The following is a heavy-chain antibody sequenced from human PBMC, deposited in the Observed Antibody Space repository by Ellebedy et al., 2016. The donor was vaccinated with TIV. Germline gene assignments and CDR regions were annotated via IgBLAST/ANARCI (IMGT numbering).Heavy chain of an antibody. D-gene: IGHD2/OR15-2a*01. V-gene: IGHV4-4*07. CDR3: AREDLLEYCTSSGYNLSVYYFDL. CDR2: IYTNGST. CDR1: GDSIISYY. J-gene: IGHJ4*02. Sequence: MPSETLSLTCSVSGDSIISYYWSWIRQPAGKGLEWIGRIYTNGSTNYNPSLKSRVTLSVDTSNNQLSLKLTSVTAADTALYYCAREDLLEYCTSSGYNLSVYYFDLWGQGTLVTVSS.